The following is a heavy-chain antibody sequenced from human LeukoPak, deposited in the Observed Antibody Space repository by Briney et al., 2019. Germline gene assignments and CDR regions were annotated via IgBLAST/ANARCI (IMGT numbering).Heavy chain of an antibody. J-gene: IGHJ4*02. CDR1: DGSISTYY. CDR2: IYYSGST. Sequence: PSETLSLTCTVSDGSISTYYWSWILQPPVKGLERIEHIYYSGSTNYNPSLKSRVTISVDTSNTQFSLKLTSVTAADTAVYYCARQVGYSSRWYIYWGQGTLVTVSS. D-gene: IGHD6-19*01. V-gene: IGHV4-59*08. CDR3: ARQVGYSSRWYIY.